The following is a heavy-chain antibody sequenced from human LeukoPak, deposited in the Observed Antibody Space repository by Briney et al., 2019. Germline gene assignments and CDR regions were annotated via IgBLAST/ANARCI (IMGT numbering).Heavy chain of an antibody. D-gene: IGHD3-9*01. CDR1: GGSISSYY. CDR2: IYYSGST. CDR3: ARAYSDILTGYLYWYFHL. J-gene: IGHJ2*01. V-gene: IGHV4-59*12. Sequence: PSETLSLTCTVSGGSISSYYWSWIRQPPGKGLEWIGYIYYSGSTNYNPSLKSRVTISVDTSKNQFSLKLSSVTAADTAVYYCARAYSDILTGYLYWYFHLWGRGTLVTVSS.